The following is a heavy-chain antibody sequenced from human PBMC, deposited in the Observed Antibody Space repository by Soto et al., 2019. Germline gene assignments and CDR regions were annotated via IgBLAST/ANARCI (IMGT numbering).Heavy chain of an antibody. Sequence: PGGSLPLSCAASGFTFSSSALSWVRQAPGKGLEWVSGISGSGGSTYYADSVKGRFTISRDNSKDTLHLQMNSLRAEDTAAYYCAKDTYGVDVWGQGTTVTVSS. CDR3: AKDTYGVDV. J-gene: IGHJ6*02. CDR2: ISGSGGST. CDR1: GFTFSSSA. V-gene: IGHV3-23*01.